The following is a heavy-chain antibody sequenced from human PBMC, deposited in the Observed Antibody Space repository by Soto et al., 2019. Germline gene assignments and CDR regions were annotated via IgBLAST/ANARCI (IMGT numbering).Heavy chain of an antibody. D-gene: IGHD3-16*01. CDR2: VSLGGPA. V-gene: IGHV4-59*01. Sequence: PWRTLSLPCAVSGVTLNNFFMHWIRQAPGKGLEWVGLVSLGGPADYLAEGETTGYHPSIESRATISLDLPKNQFSLRLTSVTAADTAVYYCARDRGGITVSSKPLGEWFDPCGEGTLVTVSS. CDR3: ARDRGGITVSSKPLGEWFDP. J-gene: IGHJ5*02. CDR1: GVTLNNFF.